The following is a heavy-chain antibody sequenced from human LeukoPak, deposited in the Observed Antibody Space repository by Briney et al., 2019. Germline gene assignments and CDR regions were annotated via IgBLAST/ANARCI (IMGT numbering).Heavy chain of an antibody. CDR1: GFTFSSYS. CDR2: ISSSSSTI. CDR3: ARETRRIVGATYYYYYGMDV. Sequence: GGSLRLSCAASGFTFSSYSMNWVRQAPGKGLEWVSYISSSSSTIYYADSVKGRFTISRDNAKDSLYLQMNSLRDEDTAVYYCARETRRIVGATYYYYYGMDVWGQGTTVTVSS. V-gene: IGHV3-48*02. J-gene: IGHJ6*02. D-gene: IGHD1-26*01.